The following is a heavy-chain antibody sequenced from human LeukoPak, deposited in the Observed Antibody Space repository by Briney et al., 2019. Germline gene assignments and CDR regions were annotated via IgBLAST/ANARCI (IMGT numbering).Heavy chain of an antibody. Sequence: GGSLRLSCAASGFTFSSYSMNWVRQAPEKGLEWVSSISSRGSYIYYADSVKGRFTISRDNAENSLYLQMNSLRAEDTAVYYCARVDYGSGSYGYYYYYYMDVWGKGTTVTISS. D-gene: IGHD3-10*01. CDR2: ISSRGSYI. V-gene: IGHV3-21*01. J-gene: IGHJ6*03. CDR3: ARVDYGSGSYGYYYYYYMDV. CDR1: GFTFSSYS.